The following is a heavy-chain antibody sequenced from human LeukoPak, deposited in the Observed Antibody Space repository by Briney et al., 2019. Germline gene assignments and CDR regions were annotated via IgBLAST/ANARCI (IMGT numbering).Heavy chain of an antibody. CDR2: IYHSGST. D-gene: IGHD5-18*01. Sequence: SETLSLTCTVSGGSISSGGYYWSWIRQPPGKGLEWIGYIYHSGSTYYNPSLKSRVTISVDRSKNQFSLKLSSVTAADTAVYYCARDSFSYGDAFDIWGQGTMVTVSS. V-gene: IGHV4-30-2*01. CDR3: ARDSFSYGDAFDI. CDR1: GGSISSGGYY. J-gene: IGHJ3*02.